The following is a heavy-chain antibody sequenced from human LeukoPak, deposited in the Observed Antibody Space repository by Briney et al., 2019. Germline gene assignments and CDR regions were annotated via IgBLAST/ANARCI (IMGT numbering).Heavy chain of an antibody. J-gene: IGHJ2*01. CDR1: GFTFSNYA. V-gene: IGHV3-23*01. Sequence: GGSLRLSCAASGFTFSNYAMSWVRQAPGKGLEWVSALSGSGDNTYYADSVKGRFTISRDNSKNTLYLQMNSLRAEDTALYSCARPASRGVGRYFDLWGRGSLVTVSP. CDR2: LSGSGDNT. D-gene: IGHD3-10*01. CDR3: ARPASRGVGRYFDL.